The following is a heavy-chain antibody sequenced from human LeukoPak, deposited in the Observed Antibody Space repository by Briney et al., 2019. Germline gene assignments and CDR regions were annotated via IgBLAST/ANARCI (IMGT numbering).Heavy chain of an antibody. J-gene: IGHJ4*02. D-gene: IGHD3-22*01. CDR1: GGSFSGYY. CDR3: ARIPSPYYYDSSGYYYSYYFDY. CDR2: INHSGST. Sequence: SETLSLTCAVYGGSFSGYYWSWIRQPPGKGLEWIGEINHSGSTNYNPSLTSRVTISVDTSKNQFSLKLSSVTAADTAVYYCARIPSPYYYDSSGYYYSYYFDYWGQGTLVTVSS. V-gene: IGHV4-34*01.